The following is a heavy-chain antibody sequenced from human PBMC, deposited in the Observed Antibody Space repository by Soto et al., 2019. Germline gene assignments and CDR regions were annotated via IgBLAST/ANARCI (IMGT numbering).Heavy chain of an antibody. V-gene: IGHV3-7*01. Sequence: EVQLVESGGGLVQPGGSLRLSCAASGFTFSSYWMSWVRQAPGKGLEWVANIKQDGSEKYYVDSVKGRFTISRDNAKNSLYLQMNSLRAEDTAVYYCARDPQPMVRGVVYYFDYWGQGTLVTVSS. CDR2: IKQDGSEK. CDR3: ARDPQPMVRGVVYYFDY. J-gene: IGHJ4*02. D-gene: IGHD3-10*01. CDR1: GFTFSSYW.